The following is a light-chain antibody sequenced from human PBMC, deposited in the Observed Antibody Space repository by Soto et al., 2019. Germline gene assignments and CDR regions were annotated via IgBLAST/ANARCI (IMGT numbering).Light chain of an antibody. CDR3: QRYGSSPLT. CDR1: QSVSSY. J-gene: IGKJ4*01. V-gene: IGKV3-20*01. Sequence: EIVLTQSLATLSLSPGERATLSCRASQSVSSYLAWYQQKPGQAPRLLIYGASSRATGIPDRFSGSGSGTDFTLTISRLEPEDFAVYYCQRYGSSPLTFGGGTKVDIK. CDR2: GAS.